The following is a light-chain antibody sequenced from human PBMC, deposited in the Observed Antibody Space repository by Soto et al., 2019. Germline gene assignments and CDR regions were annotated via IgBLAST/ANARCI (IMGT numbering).Light chain of an antibody. V-gene: IGKV1-33*01. CDR2: DAS. CDR3: QQYENLPT. Sequence: DIQMTQSPSSLSASVRDRFTVTCQASQNINNYLNLYQQKPGRAPKLLIYDASNLEAGVPSRFRGSGSGTDFTFTISRLQPEDIATYYCQQYENLPTFGQGTRLEI. J-gene: IGKJ5*01. CDR1: QNINNY.